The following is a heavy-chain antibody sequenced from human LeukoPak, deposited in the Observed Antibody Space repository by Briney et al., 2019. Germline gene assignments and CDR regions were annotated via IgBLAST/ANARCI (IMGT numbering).Heavy chain of an antibody. CDR2: IYSDGRI. CDR1: GFTVSSNY. D-gene: IGHD5-18*01. CDR3: ARESGYSYGLAGFFDY. Sequence: GGSLRLSCAASGFTVSSNYTSWVRQAPGKGLEWVSVIYSDGRIHSADSVKGRFTISRDDSKNTLSLQMNSLRAEDTAVYYYARESGYSYGLAGFFDYWGQGTLVTVSS. J-gene: IGHJ4*02. V-gene: IGHV3-53*01.